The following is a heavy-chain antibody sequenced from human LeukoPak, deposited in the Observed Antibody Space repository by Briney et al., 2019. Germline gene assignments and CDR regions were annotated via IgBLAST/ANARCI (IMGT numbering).Heavy chain of an antibody. CDR2: ISYDGSNK. J-gene: IGHJ4*02. D-gene: IGHD5-24*01. Sequence: GGSLRLSCAASGFTFSSYAMHWVRQAPGKGLEWVAVISYDGSNKYCADSVKGRFTISRDNSKNTLYLQMNSLRAEDTAVYYCASLEMATTWGQGTLVTVSS. V-gene: IGHV3-30-3*01. CDR1: GFTFSSYA. CDR3: ASLEMATT.